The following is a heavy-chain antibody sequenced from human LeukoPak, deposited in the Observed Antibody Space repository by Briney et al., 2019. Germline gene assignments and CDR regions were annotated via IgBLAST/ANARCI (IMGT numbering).Heavy chain of an antibody. D-gene: IGHD5-18*01. J-gene: IGHJ4*02. V-gene: IGHV3-30-3*01. CDR2: ISYDGSNK. CDR3: ASDREDTANLHYFDY. CDR1: GFTFSSYA. Sequence: VGSLRLSCAASGFTFSSYAMHWVRQAPGKGLEWVAVISYDGSNKYYADSVKGRFTISRDNSKNTLYLQMNSLRVGDTAVYYCASDREDTANLHYFDYWGQGTLVTVSS.